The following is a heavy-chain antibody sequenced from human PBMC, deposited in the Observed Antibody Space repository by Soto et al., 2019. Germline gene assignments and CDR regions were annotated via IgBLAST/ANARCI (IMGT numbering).Heavy chain of an antibody. D-gene: IGHD3-3*02. V-gene: IGHV1-46*01. CDR1: GYTFTSYY. CDR2: INPSGGSK. CDR3: ARGHWRRYYGMAV. J-gene: IGHJ6*02. Sequence: ASVKVSCKASGYTFTSYYMHWVRQAPGQGLEWMGIINPSGGSKSYAQKFQGRVTMTRDTSTRTVYMELSSLRSEDTAVYYCARGHWRRYYGMAVWGPGTTVTVSS.